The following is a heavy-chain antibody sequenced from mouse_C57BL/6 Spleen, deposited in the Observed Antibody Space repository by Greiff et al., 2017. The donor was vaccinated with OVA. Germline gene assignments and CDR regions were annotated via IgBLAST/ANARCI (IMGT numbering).Heavy chain of an antibody. CDR2: IDPSDSYT. CDR1: GYTFTSYW. D-gene: IGHD1-1*01. V-gene: IGHV1-69*01. J-gene: IGHJ2*01. Sequence: QVQLQQPGAELVMPGASVKLSCKASGYTFTSYWMHWVKQRPGQGLEWIGEIDPSDSYTNYNQKFKGKSTLTVDKYSSTAYMQLSSLTSEDSAVYYCARGSSSYYFDDWGQGTTLTVSS. CDR3: ARGSSSYYFDD.